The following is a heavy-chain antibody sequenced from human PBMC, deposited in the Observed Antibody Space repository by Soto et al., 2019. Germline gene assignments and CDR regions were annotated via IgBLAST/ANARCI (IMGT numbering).Heavy chain of an antibody. J-gene: IGHJ4*02. D-gene: IGHD6-6*01. CDR1: GFTFDDYA. Sequence: EVQLVESGGGLVQPGRSLRLSCAASGFTFDDYAMHWVRQAPGKGLEWVSGISWNSGSIGYADSVKGRFTISRDNAKNSLYLQMNSLRAEDTALYYCAKGAAARLYYYFDYWGQGTLVTVSS. V-gene: IGHV3-9*01. CDR3: AKGAAARLYYYFDY. CDR2: ISWNSGSI.